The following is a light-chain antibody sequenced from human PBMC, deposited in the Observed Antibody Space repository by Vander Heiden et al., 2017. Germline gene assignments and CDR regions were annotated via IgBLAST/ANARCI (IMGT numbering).Light chain of an antibody. J-gene: IGKJ1*01. CDR3: QQYSIDSPT. CDR2: DSS. V-gene: IGKV1-5*01. CDR1: QSTTTW. Sequence: DIQMTQFSSTLSASVGGRVTITCRASQSTTTWSAWYQQKPGKAPKLLIYDSSNLQSGVPSRFSGSGSGTDFSLTISILQPDDFATYYCQQYSIDSPTFGQGTKVEI.